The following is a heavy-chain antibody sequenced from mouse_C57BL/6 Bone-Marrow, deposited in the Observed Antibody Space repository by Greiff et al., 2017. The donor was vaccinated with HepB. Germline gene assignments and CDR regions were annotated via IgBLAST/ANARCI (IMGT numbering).Heavy chain of an antibody. V-gene: IGHV1-26*01. CDR1: GYTFTDYY. D-gene: IGHD2-4*01. CDR3: ARWGDYDFFFAY. J-gene: IGHJ3*01. CDR2: INPNNGGT. Sequence: VQLQQSGPELVKPGASVKISCKASGYTFTDYYMNWVKQSHGKSLEWIGDINPNNGGTSYNQKFKGKATLTVDKSSSTAYMELRSLTSEDSAVYYCARWGDYDFFFAYWGQGTLVTVSA.